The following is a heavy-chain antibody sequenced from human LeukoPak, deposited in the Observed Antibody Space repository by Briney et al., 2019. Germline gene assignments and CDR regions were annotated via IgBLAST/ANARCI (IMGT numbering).Heavy chain of an antibody. V-gene: IGHV1-69*13. Sequence: SVKVSCKASGYTFTSNGMNWVRQAPGQGLEWMGGIIPIFGTANYAQKFQGRVTITADESTSTAYMELSSLRSEDTAVYYCARVARFGELFFDYWGQGTLVTVSS. J-gene: IGHJ4*02. CDR1: GYTFTSNG. CDR2: IIPIFGTA. D-gene: IGHD3-10*01. CDR3: ARVARFGELFFDY.